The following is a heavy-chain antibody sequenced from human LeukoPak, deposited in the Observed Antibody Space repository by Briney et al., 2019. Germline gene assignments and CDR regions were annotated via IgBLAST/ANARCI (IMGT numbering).Heavy chain of an antibody. D-gene: IGHD2-2*01. J-gene: IGHJ5*02. CDR3: ARVLPGPAADPNWFDP. V-gene: IGHV4-59*01. Sequence: PSETLSLTCTVSGGSISSYYWSWIRQPPGKGLEWSGYIYYSGSTNYNPSLKSRVTISVDTSKNQFSLKLSSVTAADTAVYYCARVLPGPAADPNWFDPWGQGTLVTVSS. CDR2: IYYSGST. CDR1: GGSISSYY.